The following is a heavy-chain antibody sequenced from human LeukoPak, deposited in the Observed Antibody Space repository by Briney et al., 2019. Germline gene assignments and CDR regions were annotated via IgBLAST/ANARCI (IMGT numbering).Heavy chain of an antibody. V-gene: IGHV3-23*01. D-gene: IGHD6-19*01. CDR3: AKALAMAGTFTFDI. CDR1: GFTFSSYA. J-gene: IGHJ3*02. Sequence: PGGSLRLSCAASGFTFSSYAMSWVRQAPGKGLEWVSAIRGSGGSTYYADSVKGRFTISRDNSKNTLYVQMNSLRAEDTAVYYCAKALAMAGTFTFDIWGQGTLVTVSS. CDR2: IRGSGGST.